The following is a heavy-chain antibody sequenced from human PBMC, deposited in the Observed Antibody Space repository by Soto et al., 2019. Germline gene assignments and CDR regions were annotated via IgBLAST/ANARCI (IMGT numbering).Heavy chain of an antibody. CDR3: VRDSGAKLSSS. V-gene: IGHV1-69*13. CDR1: GGTFSSYR. CDR2: IVPIYRTA. D-gene: IGHD6-13*01. Sequence: SVKVSCKASGGTFSSYRINWVRQAPGQGLEWVGGIVPIYRTADYAQKFQGRVTITADESARTSYMELRGLKSQDTAVYYCVRDSGAKLSSSWGQGTLVTVSS. J-gene: IGHJ4*02.